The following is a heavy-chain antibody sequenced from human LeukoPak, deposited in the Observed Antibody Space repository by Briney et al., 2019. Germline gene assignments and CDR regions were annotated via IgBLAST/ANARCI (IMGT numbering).Heavy chain of an antibody. J-gene: IGHJ4*02. CDR3: ARTLRWSPGETDY. CDR2: IWYDGSNK. V-gene: IGHV3-33*01. D-gene: IGHD4-23*01. Sequence: GGSLRLSCAASGFTFSSYGMHWVRQAPGKGLEWVAVIWYDGSNKYYADSVKGRFTISRDNSKNTLYPQMNSLRAEDTAVYYCARTLRWSPGETDYWGQGTLVTVSS. CDR1: GFTFSSYG.